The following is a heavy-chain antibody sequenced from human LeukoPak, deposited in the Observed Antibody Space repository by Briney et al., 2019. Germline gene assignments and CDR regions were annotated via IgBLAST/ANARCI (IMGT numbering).Heavy chain of an antibody. CDR1: GLTFSNAW. V-gene: IGHV3-15*01. D-gene: IGHD3-16*01. Sequence: PGESLILSCAASGLTFSNAWMSWVRQAPGEGLEWVGRIKRKTDGETTEYAAPVKGRFTISRDDSKNTLYLQMNSLKTEDTGVYYCATASSGLFYWGQGTLVTVSS. J-gene: IGHJ4*02. CDR3: ATASSGLFY. CDR2: IKRKTDGETT.